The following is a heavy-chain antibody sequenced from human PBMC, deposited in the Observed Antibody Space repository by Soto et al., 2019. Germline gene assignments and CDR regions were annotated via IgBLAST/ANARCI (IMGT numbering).Heavy chain of an antibody. CDR3: ARPPMCPDWYFVL. CDR1: VGTFSSYA. J-gene: IGHJ2*01. V-gene: IGHV1-69*06. CDR2: IIRILGTA. Sequence: QVQIMHSGAEEKKTGSSVKVSCKASVGTFSSYAISWVRQAPAQGLEWMGGIIRILGTANYAQKFQGRVTITADKATSPAYMELSSLRSDDTAVYYCARPPMCPDWYFVLLVRGTLVTLSS.